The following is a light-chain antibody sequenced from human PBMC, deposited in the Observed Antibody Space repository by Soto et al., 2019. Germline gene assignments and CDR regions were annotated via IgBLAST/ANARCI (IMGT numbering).Light chain of an antibody. CDR2: EVS. J-gene: IGLJ1*01. Sequence: QSVLTQPASVSGSPGQSITTSCTGTSIDVGDYNYVSWYQHHPGKAPKLIIYEVSNRPSGVSNRFSGSSSDNTASLTISGLLPDDEADYYCSSYTTSSTPSYVFGTGTKVTVL. V-gene: IGLV2-14*01. CDR1: SIDVGDYNY. CDR3: SSYTTSSTPSYV.